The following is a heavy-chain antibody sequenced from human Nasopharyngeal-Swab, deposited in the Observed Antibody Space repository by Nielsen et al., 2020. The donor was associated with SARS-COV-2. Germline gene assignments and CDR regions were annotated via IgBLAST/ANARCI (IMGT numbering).Heavy chain of an antibody. D-gene: IGHD3-10*01. V-gene: IGHV3-7*03. J-gene: IGHJ4*02. CDR3: AKGGDYYGSGSNFDY. Sequence: GGSLRLSCAASGFTFSSYWMSWVRQAPGKGLEWVANIKQDGSEKYYVDSVKGRFTISRDNAKNSLYLQMNSLRAEDTALYYCAKGGDYYGSGSNFDYWGQGTLVTVSS. CDR2: IKQDGSEK. CDR1: GFTFSSYW.